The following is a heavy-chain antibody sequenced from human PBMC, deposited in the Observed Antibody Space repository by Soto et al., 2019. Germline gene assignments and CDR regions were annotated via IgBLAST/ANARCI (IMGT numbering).Heavy chain of an antibody. CDR2: ISSSGSTI. CDR1: GFTFSDYY. D-gene: IGHD3-16*01. CDR3: ARDLLITIGGHSGFDY. V-gene: IGHV3-11*01. J-gene: IGHJ4*02. Sequence: QVQLVESGGGLVKPGGSLRLSCAASGFTFSDYYMSWIRQAPGKGLEWASYISSSGSTIYYADSVKGRFTIARDNAKNSLYLQLNSLRAEDTAVYYCARDLLITIGGHSGFDYWGQGTLVTVSS.